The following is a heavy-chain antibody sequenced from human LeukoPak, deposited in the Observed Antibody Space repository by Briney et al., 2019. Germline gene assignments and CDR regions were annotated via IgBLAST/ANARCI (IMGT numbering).Heavy chain of an antibody. CDR2: INPNNGNT. Sequence: ASVKVSCKASGYTFTGYYIHWVRQAPGQGLEWMGWINPNNGNTNYAQKFQGRVTMTGDTSISTAYMELSRLRSDDTAVYYCAREQWELRDLDLWGRGNLVTASS. D-gene: IGHD1-26*01. CDR3: AREQWELRDLDL. V-gene: IGHV1-2*02. J-gene: IGHJ2*01. CDR1: GYTFTGYY.